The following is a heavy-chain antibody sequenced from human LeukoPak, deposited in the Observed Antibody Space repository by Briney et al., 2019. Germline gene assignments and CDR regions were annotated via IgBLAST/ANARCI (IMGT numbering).Heavy chain of an antibody. J-gene: IGHJ4*01. CDR1: GFTVSSNY. D-gene: IGHD6-13*01. CDR2: IYSGGST. V-gene: IGHV3-66*01. CDR3: ARVGYTGTWYSSPPFDY. Sequence: RGSLRLSCAVSGFTVSSNYMSWVRQAPGKGLEWVSIIYSGGSTYYADSVKGRFTISRDNSKNTLYLQMNSLRAEDTAVYYCARVGYTGTWYSSPPFDYWGQEPWSPSPQ.